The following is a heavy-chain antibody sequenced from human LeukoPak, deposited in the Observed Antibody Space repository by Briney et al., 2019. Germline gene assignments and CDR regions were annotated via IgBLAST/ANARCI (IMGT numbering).Heavy chain of an antibody. CDR1: GFTFSSYD. V-gene: IGHV3-23*01. J-gene: IGHJ4*02. CDR3: ARLRRDSGSYPEPFDY. D-gene: IGHD1-26*01. CDR2: ISGSGGST. Sequence: GGSLRLSCAASGFTFSSYDMSWVRQAPGKGLEWVSAISGSGGSTYYADSVKGRFTISRDNSKNTLYLQMNSLRAEDTAVYYCARLRRDSGSYPEPFDYWGQGTLVTVSS.